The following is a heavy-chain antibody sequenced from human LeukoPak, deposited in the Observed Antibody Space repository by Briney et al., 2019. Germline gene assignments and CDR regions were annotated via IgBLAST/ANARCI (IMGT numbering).Heavy chain of an antibody. J-gene: IGHJ4*02. V-gene: IGHV2-5*02. D-gene: IGHD5/OR15-5a*01. CDR3: AHGSLSVHTFDY. Sequence: SGPTLVNPTQTLTLTCTFSGFSLSTSGVGVGWIRQPPGKALEWLAFIYWDNDKRYIPYLNYRLTITKDTAKNQVVLTMINMDPVDTATYYCAHGSLSVHTFDYWGQGTLVTVSS. CDR1: GFSLSTSGVG. CDR2: IYWDNDK.